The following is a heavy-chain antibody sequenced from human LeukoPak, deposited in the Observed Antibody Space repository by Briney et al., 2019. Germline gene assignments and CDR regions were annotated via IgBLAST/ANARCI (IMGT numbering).Heavy chain of an antibody. Sequence: GGSLRLSCAASGFTFDDYAMHWVRQAPGKGLEWVSLISGDGGSTYYADSVKGRFTISRDNSKNSLYLQMNSLRTEDTALYYCAKDTYYDFWSGPSNWFDPWRQGTLVTVSS. V-gene: IGHV3-43*02. CDR1: GFTFDDYA. CDR3: AKDTYYDFWSGPSNWFDP. D-gene: IGHD3-3*01. CDR2: ISGDGGST. J-gene: IGHJ5*02.